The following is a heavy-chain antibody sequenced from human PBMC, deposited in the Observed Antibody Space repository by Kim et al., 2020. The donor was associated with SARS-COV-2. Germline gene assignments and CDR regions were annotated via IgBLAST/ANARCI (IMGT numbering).Heavy chain of an antibody. CDR3: TRVMAAVVTSSDY. D-gene: IGHD6-25*01. V-gene: IGHV3-49*02. Sequence: YAASVKGRFTISRDDSKSIAYLQMNSLKTEDTAVYYCTRVMAAVVTSSDYWGQGTLVTVSS. J-gene: IGHJ4*02.